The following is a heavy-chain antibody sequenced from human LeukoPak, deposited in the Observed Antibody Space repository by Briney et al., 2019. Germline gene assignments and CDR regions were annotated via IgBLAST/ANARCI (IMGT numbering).Heavy chain of an antibody. CDR3: AERDSSGFIDY. V-gene: IGHV3-23*01. D-gene: IGHD3-22*01. CDR1: GFTFSSYA. Sequence: GGSLILSCAASGFTFSSYAMSWVRQAPGKGLEWVSAISGSGGSTYYADSVKGRFTISRDNSKNTLYLQMNSLRAEDTAVYYCAERDSSGFIDYWGQGTLVTVSS. CDR2: ISGSGGST. J-gene: IGHJ4*02.